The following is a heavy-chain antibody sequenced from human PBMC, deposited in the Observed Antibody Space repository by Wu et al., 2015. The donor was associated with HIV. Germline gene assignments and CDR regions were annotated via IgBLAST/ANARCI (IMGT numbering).Heavy chain of an antibody. J-gene: IGHJ6*02. CDR2: INPNSGGT. D-gene: IGHD1-26*01. V-gene: IGHV1-2*02. CDR3: ARDPKWELLGHYYYYGMDV. Sequence: QVQLVQSGAEVKKPGASVKVSCKASGYTFTGYYMHWVRQAPGQGLEWMGWINPNSGGTNYAQKFQGRVTMTRDTSISTAYMELSRLRSDDTAVYYCARDPKWELLGHYYYYGMDVWGQGTTVTGLL. CDR1: GYTFTGYY.